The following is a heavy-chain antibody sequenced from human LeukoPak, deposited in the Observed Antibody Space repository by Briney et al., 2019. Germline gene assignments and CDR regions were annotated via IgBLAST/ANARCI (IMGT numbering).Heavy chain of an antibody. CDR1: GYSFTSYW. D-gene: IGHD6-13*01. J-gene: IGHJ4*02. Sequence: PGESLKISCKGSGYSFTSYWIGWVCQMPGKGLEWMGIVYPGDSDTRYSPSFQGQVTISADKSISTAYLQWSSLEASDTAMYYCARHLYSSSWSPIDYWGQGTLVTVSS. CDR2: VYPGDSDT. CDR3: ARHLYSSSWSPIDY. V-gene: IGHV5-51*01.